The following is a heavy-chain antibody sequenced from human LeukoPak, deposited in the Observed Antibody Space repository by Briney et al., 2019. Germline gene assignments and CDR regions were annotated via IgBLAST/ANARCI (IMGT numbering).Heavy chain of an antibody. Sequence: GGSLRLSCAASGFTFSSYSMNWVRQAPGKGLEWVSSISSSSSYIYYADSVKGRFTISRDNAKNSLYLQMNSLRAEDTAVYYXXXVYVGYSSSYFDYWGQGTLVTVSS. J-gene: IGHJ4*02. D-gene: IGHD6-13*01. V-gene: IGHV3-21*01. CDR3: XXVYVGYSSSYFDY. CDR2: ISSSSSYI. CDR1: GFTFSSYS.